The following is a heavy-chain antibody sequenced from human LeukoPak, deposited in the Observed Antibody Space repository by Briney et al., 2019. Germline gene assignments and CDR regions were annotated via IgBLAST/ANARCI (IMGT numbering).Heavy chain of an antibody. D-gene: IGHD2/OR15-2a*01. J-gene: IGHJ3*02. CDR2: IYYTGST. Sequence: SETLSLTCTVSGDSISSRTYYWGWIRQPPGKGLEWIGSIYYTGSTFYNPSLKRRVTISVDTSKNQFSMKLSSVTAADAAVYFCAREWTTWGAFDIWGQGTMVTVSS. CDR3: AREWTTWGAFDI. CDR1: GDSISSRTYY. V-gene: IGHV4-39*07.